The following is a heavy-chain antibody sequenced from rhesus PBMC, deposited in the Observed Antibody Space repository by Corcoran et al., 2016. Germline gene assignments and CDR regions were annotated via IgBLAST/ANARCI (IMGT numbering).Heavy chain of an antibody. CDR1: GGSIRGSS. V-gene: IGHV4-169*01. J-gene: IGHJ6*01. CDR3: ARSGGSYYSEYGLDS. Sequence: QLQLQESGPGLVKPSETLSVTCAFSGGSIRGSSWSWNRQAPGKGLEWMGYSYGSGISTTYNPSLKSRVTLSVDTSKNQLSLKLSSVTAADTAVYYCARSGGSYYSEYGLDSWGQGVVVTVSS. CDR2: SYGSGIST. D-gene: IGHD3-16*01.